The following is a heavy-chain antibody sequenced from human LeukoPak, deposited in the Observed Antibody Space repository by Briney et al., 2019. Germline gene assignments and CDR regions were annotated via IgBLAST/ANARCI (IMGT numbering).Heavy chain of an antibody. CDR1: RGSINSYY. Sequence: SETLSLTCTVSRGSINSYYWGWIRQPPGKGLEWIGYIYTSGSTNYNPSLKSRVNISVDTSKNQFSLKLSSVTAADTAVYYCARVLSSGYYADYWGQGTLVTVSS. CDR3: ARVLSSGYYADY. D-gene: IGHD3-22*01. J-gene: IGHJ4*02. CDR2: IYTSGST. V-gene: IGHV4-4*09.